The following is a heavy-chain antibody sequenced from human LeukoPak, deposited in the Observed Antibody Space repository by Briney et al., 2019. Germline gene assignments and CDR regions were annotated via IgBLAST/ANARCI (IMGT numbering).Heavy chain of an antibody. J-gene: IGHJ4*02. Sequence: GGSLRLSCAASGFTVSSNYMSGVRQAPGKGLEWVSVIHSGGSTYYADSVKGRFTISRDNSKNTLYLQMNSLRAEDTAVYYCARDGGYSSSWYDYWGQGTLVTVSS. CDR3: ARDGGYSSSWYDY. CDR1: GFTVSSNY. V-gene: IGHV3-66*01. CDR2: IHSGGST. D-gene: IGHD6-13*01.